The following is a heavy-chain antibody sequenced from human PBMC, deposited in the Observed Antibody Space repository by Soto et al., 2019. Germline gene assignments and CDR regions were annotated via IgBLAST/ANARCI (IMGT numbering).Heavy chain of an antibody. CDR1: GCSISSGGYS. CDR2: IYHSGIT. Sequence: QLQLQESGSGLVKPSQTLSLTCAVSGCSISSGGYSWSWIRQPPGKGLEWIGYIYHSGITYYNPSLKSRVTISVDRSKNQFSLKLSSVTAADTAVYYCARSPSRSYYPNWFDPWGQGTLVTVSS. V-gene: IGHV4-30-2*01. D-gene: IGHD1-26*01. J-gene: IGHJ5*02. CDR3: ARSPSRSYYPNWFDP.